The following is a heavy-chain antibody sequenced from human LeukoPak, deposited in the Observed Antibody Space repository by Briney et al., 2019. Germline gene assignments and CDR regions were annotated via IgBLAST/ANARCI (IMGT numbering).Heavy chain of an antibody. V-gene: IGHV4-59*01. CDR1: GGSINYYY. D-gene: IGHD4-11*01. CDR3: TRDSSPGPQYL. CDR2: IHYSGST. J-gene: IGHJ4*02. Sequence: SETLSLTCTVSGGSINYYYWNWIRQSPGKGPEWIGYIHYSGSTNYNPSLESRVTISIDTSKTQFSLKLTSVTAADTAMYYCTRDSSPGPQYLWGQGVLATVSS.